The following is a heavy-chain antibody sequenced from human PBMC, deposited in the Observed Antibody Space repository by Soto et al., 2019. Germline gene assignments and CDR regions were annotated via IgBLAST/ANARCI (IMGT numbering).Heavy chain of an antibody. D-gene: IGHD6-19*01. Sequence: ASMKVSFQASGFTLSRYGISRVGQAPGQGLEWMGWISAYNGNTNYAQKLQGRVTMTTDTSTSTAYMELRSLRSDDTAVYYCARLHSSGLIDYWGQGTLVTVSS. CDR2: ISAYNGNT. J-gene: IGHJ4*02. V-gene: IGHV1-18*01. CDR3: ARLHSSGLIDY. CDR1: GFTLSRYG.